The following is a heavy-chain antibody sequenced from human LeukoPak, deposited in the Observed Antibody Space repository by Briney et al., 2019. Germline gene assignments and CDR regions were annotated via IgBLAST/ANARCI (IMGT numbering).Heavy chain of an antibody. CDR1: GFTFSNYG. CDR2: VSYEGKSQ. CDR3: AKEGTAQISTWYDY. J-gene: IGHJ4*02. D-gene: IGHD6-13*01. Sequence: PGRSLRLSCATSGFTFSNYGMHWVRQAPGKGLEWVAVVSYEGKSQYYADSVRGRFTISRDNSKHTLYLQMNSLRGEDAAVYYCAKEGTAQISTWYDYWGQGTLVTVSS. V-gene: IGHV3-30*18.